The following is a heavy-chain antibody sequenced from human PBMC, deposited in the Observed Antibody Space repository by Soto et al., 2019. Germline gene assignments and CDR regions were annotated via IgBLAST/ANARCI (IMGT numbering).Heavy chain of an antibody. V-gene: IGHV1-24*01. CDR3: ARDHCSSTSCYTAVDY. Sequence: ASVKVSCKVSGYTLTELSMHWVRQAPGKGLEWMGGFDPEDGETIYAQKFQGGVTMTEDTSTDTAYMELSSLRSEDTAVYYCARDHCSSTSCYTAVDYWGQGTLVTVSS. J-gene: IGHJ4*02. CDR2: FDPEDGET. CDR1: GYTLTELS. D-gene: IGHD2-2*02.